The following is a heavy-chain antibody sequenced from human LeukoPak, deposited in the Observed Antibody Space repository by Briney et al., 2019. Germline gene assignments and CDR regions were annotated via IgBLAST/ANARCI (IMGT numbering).Heavy chain of an antibody. CDR2: ISWNSGSI. J-gene: IGHJ4*02. V-gene: IGHV3-9*01. Sequence: PGGSLRLSCAASGFTFDDYAIHWVRQAPGKGLEWVSGISWNSGSIGYADSVKGRFTISRDNAKNSLYLQMNSLRAEDTALYYCAKDIASVGIAVAVFDYWGQGTLVTVSS. D-gene: IGHD6-19*01. CDR3: AKDIASVGIAVAVFDY. CDR1: GFTFDDYA.